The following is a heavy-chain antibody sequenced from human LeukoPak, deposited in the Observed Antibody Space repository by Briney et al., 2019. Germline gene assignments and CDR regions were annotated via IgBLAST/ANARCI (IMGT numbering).Heavy chain of an antibody. CDR3: AKVSVCYGCYLDY. J-gene: IGHJ4*02. CDR1: GFTFGGYG. D-gene: IGHD3-16*01. CDR2: IWYDGSNK. Sequence: GGSLSFSCAASGFTFGGYGRHWVRQAPGKGMEWVAVIWYDGSNKYYADSAKGRFTISRDNSKNTLYLQMHSLRAEDTAIYYCAKVSVCYGCYLDYWGQGTLVTVS. V-gene: IGHV3-33*06.